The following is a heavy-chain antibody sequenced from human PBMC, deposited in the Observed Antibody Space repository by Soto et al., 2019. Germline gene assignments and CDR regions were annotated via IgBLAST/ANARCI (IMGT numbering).Heavy chain of an antibody. CDR3: ATGSPYCTNTSCYTGYYGINV. D-gene: IGHD2-2*01. V-gene: IGHV1-69*06. CDR2: IIPFFGSA. CDR1: GDTFSSYA. J-gene: IGHJ6*02. Sequence: QAQLEQSGAEVKKPGSSVKVSCKASGDTFSSYAISWVRQAPGQGLEWMGGIIPFFGSAKYAQKFQGRVTITANKYTSTASMELTSLRSEDTAVYFCATGSPYCTNTSCYTGYYGINVWGQGTTVTVSS.